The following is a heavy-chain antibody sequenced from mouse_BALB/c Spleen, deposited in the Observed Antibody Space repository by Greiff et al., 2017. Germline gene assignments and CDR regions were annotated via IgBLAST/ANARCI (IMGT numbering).Heavy chain of an antibody. CDR2: IYPGSGST. J-gene: IGHJ2*01. Sequence: LQQPGSELVRPGASVKLSCKASGYTFTSYWMHWVKQRHGQGLEWIGNIYPGSGSTNYDEKFKSKGTLTVDTSSSTAYMHLSSLTSEDSAVYYCTRSGLYWGQGTTLTVSS. V-gene: IGHV1S22*01. CDR1: GYTFTSYW. D-gene: IGHD3-1*01. CDR3: TRSGLY.